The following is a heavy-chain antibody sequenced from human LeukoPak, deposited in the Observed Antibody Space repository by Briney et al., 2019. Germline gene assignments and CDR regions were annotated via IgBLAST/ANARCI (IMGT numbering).Heavy chain of an antibody. V-gene: IGHV6-1*01. CDR2: THYRSKWSF. J-gene: IGHJ4*02. Sequence: SQTLSLTCAISGDSIFTNNVAWNWIRQSPSRGLERLGRTHYRSKWSFDYAVSVKSRITINADTSKNQFSLQLSSVTPEDTAVYYCARGKYTSFDNWGQGTLVTVSS. CDR3: ARGKYTSFDN. CDR1: GDSIFTNNVA. D-gene: IGHD6-6*01.